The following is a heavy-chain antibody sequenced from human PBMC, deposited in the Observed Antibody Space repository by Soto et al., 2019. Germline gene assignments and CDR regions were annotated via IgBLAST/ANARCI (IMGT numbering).Heavy chain of an antibody. Sequence: PGESLKISCKDYGYSFTNYWIGWVRQMPGKGLEWMGSIYPGDSDTRYSPSFEGQVTISADEAIDTAYLQWSSLKASDTAMYYCARVSRYCTNGVCHFDYWGQGTLVTVSS. D-gene: IGHD2-8*01. CDR1: GYSFTNYW. J-gene: IGHJ4*02. CDR3: ARVSRYCTNGVCHFDY. V-gene: IGHV5-51*01. CDR2: IYPGDSDT.